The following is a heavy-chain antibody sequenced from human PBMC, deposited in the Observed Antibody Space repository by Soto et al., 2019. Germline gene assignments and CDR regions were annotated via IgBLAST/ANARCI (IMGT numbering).Heavy chain of an antibody. CDR3: ARDSYDSSGYSTPFDY. V-gene: IGHV3-48*01. J-gene: IGHJ4*02. D-gene: IGHD3-22*01. CDR1: GFTFSSYS. CDR2: ISSSSSTI. Sequence: QPGGSLRLSCAASGFTFSSYSMNWVRQAPGKGLEWVSYISSSSSTIYYADSVKGRFTISRDNAKNSLYLQMNSLRAEDTAVYYCARDSYDSSGYSTPFDYWGQGTLVTVSS.